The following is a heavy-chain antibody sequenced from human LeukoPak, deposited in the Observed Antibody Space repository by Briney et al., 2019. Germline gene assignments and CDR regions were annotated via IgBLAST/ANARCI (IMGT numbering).Heavy chain of an antibody. CDR1: GGSISSGYY. CDR3: AGAFDI. J-gene: IGHJ3*02. CDR2: IYHSGST. V-gene: IGHV4-38-2*02. Sequence: SETLSLTCTVSGGSISSGYYWGWIRQPPGKGLEWIGSIYHSGSTYYNPSLKSRVTISVDTSKNQFSLKLSSVTAADTAVYYCAGAFDIWGQGTMVTVSS.